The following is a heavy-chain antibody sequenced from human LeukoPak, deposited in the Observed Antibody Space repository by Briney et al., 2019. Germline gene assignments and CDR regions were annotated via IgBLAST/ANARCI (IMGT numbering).Heavy chain of an antibody. J-gene: IGHJ4*02. Sequence: PGGSLRLSCAASGFTFGSYWMSWVRKAPGKGLEWVANIKQDGSEKYYVDSVKGRFTISRDNAKNSLYLQMNSLRAEDTAVYYCARDRKYCSSTSCYADFDYWGQGTLVTVSS. CDR1: GFTFGSYW. CDR2: IKQDGSEK. V-gene: IGHV3-7*01. D-gene: IGHD2-2*01. CDR3: ARDRKYCSSTSCYADFDY.